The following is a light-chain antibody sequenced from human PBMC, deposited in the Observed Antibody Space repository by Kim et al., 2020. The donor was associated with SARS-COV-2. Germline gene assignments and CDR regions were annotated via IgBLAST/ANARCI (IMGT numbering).Light chain of an antibody. CDR1: QGISSW. Sequence: SASVGDRVTITCRGSQGISSWLACYQQQPGIAPKLLIYGGSSLNSGVPSRFSGSGSGTEFTLTISCLQPDDFATYYCQQYDSYSNTFGQGTKLEI. J-gene: IGKJ2*01. V-gene: IGKV1-5*01. CDR3: QQYDSYSNT. CDR2: GGS.